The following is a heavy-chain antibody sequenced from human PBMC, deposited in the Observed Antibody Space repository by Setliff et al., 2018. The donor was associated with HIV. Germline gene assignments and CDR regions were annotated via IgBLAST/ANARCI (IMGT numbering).Heavy chain of an antibody. CDR1: GYTFTGYY. V-gene: IGHV1-2*02. Sequence: ASVKVSCKASGYTFTGYYMHWVRQAPGQGLEWMGWINPNSGGTNYAQRFQGRVTMTRDTSIRTAYMDLSRLRSDDTAVYYCARVGFCGWCLDYWGQGTVVTVSS. CDR2: INPNSGGT. J-gene: IGHJ4*02. CDR3: ARVGFCGWCLDY. D-gene: IGHD6-19*01.